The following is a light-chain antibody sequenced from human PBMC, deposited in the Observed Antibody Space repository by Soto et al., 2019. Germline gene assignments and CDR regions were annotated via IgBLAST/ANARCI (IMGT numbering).Light chain of an antibody. Sequence: QSVLTQPPSASGAPGQRVTISCSGSSSNIGRDNVYWYQHLPGTTPKLLIRRSDQRPSGVPDRFSGFKSGTSASLAISGLRSEVEADYYCAAWADSLSGVVFGGGTKLTVL. CDR1: SSNIGRDN. CDR3: AAWADSLSGVV. V-gene: IGLV1-47*01. CDR2: RSD. J-gene: IGLJ2*01.